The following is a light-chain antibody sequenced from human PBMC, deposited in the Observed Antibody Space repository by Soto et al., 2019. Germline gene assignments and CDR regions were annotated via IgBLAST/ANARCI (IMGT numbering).Light chain of an antibody. CDR2: EAS. CDR1: SSDVGSYNL. CDR3: CSYAGSRIHV. V-gene: IGLV2-23*01. J-gene: IGLJ1*01. Sequence: QSSLTQPASVSGSPGRSITIACAGTSSDVGSYNLVSWYQQHPGKAPKLMIYEASKRPSGVSHRFSGSKSGSTASLTISGLQAEDEADYYCCSYAGSRIHVFGSGTKVTVL.